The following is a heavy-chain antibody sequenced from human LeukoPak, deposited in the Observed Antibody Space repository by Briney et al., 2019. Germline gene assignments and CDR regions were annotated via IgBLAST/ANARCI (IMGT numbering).Heavy chain of an antibody. D-gene: IGHD6-13*01. J-gene: IGHJ4*02. CDR1: GFTFSSYA. CDR3: ARDHDPARFSSWYHHLFDY. CDR2: ISYDGSNK. V-gene: IGHV3-30-3*01. Sequence: PGGSLRLSCAASGFTFSSYAMHWVRQAPGKGLEWVAVISYDGSNKYYADSVKGRFTISRVNSKNTLYLQMNSLRAEDTAVYYCARDHDPARFSSWYHHLFDYWGQGTLVTVSS.